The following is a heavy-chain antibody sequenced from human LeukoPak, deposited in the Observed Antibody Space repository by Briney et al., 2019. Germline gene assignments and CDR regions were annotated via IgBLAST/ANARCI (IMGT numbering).Heavy chain of an antibody. CDR2: IYYSGST. CDR1: GGSISSYY. V-gene: IGHV4-59*06. D-gene: IGHD3-22*01. J-gene: IGHJ4*02. CDR3: ARKKSSRYYYDSSGPCDY. Sequence: SETLSLTCTVSGGSISSYYWSWIRQPAGKGLEWIGYIYYSGSTYYNPSLKSRVTISVDTSKNQFSLKLSSVTAADTAVYYCARKKSSRYYYDSSGPCDYWGQGTLVTVSS.